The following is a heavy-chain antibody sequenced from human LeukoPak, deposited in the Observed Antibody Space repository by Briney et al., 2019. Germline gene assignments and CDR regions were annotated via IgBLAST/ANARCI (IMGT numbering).Heavy chain of an antibody. Sequence: GGSLRLSCAASGFTFSSYWMHWVRQAPGKGLVWVSRINSDGSSTSYADSVKGRFTISRDNAKNTLYLQMNSLRAEDTAVYYCARVRGAYCGGDCYLFQHWGQGTLVTVSS. D-gene: IGHD2-21*02. J-gene: IGHJ1*01. CDR3: ARVRGAYCGGDCYLFQH. CDR2: INSDGSST. V-gene: IGHV3-74*01. CDR1: GFTFSSYW.